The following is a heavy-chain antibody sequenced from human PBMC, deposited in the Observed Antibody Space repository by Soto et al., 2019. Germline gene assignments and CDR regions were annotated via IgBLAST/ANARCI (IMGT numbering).Heavy chain of an antibody. J-gene: IGHJ4*02. D-gene: IGHD1-26*01. CDR2: LSWNSVYI. CDR3: ARQKIVPVGATGGYCDY. V-gene: IGHV3-9*01. CDR1: GFTFDAYA. Sequence: EVQLVESGGGLVQPGRSLRLSCAASGFTFDAYAMHCVREAPGKGLEWVSGLSWNSVYIGYADSVRGRFTISRDNAKNSLYLQMNSLRAEDTALYYCARQKIVPVGATGGYCDYWGQVTLLTVAS.